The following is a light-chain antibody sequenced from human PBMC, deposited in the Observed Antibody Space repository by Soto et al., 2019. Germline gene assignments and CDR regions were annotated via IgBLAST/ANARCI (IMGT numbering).Light chain of an antibody. Sequence: QSVLTQPASVSGSPRQSITISCTGTSSDVGSHNLVSWYQQHPGKAPKLIIYEVNKRPSGVSNRFSGSKSGNTASLTIFGLQTGDEADYYCCSFAGSGTYVFGTGTKVTVL. CDR1: SSDVGSHNL. J-gene: IGLJ1*01. V-gene: IGLV2-23*02. CDR2: EVN. CDR3: CSFAGSGTYV.